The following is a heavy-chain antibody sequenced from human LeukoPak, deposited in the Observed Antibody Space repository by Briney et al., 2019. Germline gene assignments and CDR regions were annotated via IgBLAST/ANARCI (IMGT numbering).Heavy chain of an antibody. V-gene: IGHV3-15*01. CDR2: IKSKTDGGTT. Sequence: PGGSLRLSCAASGLTFSNAWMNWVRQAPGKGLEWVGRIKSKTDGGTTDYAAPVKGRFTISRDDSRNTLYLQMNSLKTEDTAVYYCTTDWYNSSWYFFDYWGQGTLVTVSS. CDR3: TTDWYNSSWYFFDY. J-gene: IGHJ4*02. CDR1: GLTFSNAW. D-gene: IGHD6-13*01.